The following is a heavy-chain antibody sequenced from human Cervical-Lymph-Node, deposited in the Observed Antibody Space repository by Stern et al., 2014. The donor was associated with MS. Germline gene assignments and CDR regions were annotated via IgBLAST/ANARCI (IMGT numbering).Heavy chain of an antibody. CDR1: GFTFDDYA. D-gene: IGHD3-3*01. J-gene: IGHJ4*02. CDR3: AKGSGGGGYYPVALDY. Sequence: EVQLVESGGGLVPPGRSLRLACAASGFTFDDYAMHWVPQAPGKGLEWVSGIPGNSVSVGYADSVKGRFTISRDNAKNSLYLQMNSLRGDDTALYYCAKGSGGGGYYPVALDYWGQGTLVTVSS. CDR2: IPGNSVSV. V-gene: IGHV3-9*01.